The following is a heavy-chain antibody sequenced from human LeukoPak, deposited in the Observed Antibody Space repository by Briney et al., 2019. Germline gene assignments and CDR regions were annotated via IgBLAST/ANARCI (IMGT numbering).Heavy chain of an antibody. CDR3: ARGRASYDFWSGYLFDY. J-gene: IGHJ4*02. CDR1: GGPFSGYY. D-gene: IGHD3-3*01. Sequence: SETLSLTCAVYGGPFSGYYWTWLCQPPGKGLEWIGEISHSGSTNYNPSLKSRVTISVDTSKNQFSLKLSSVTAADTAVYYRARGRASYDFWSGYLFDYWGQGTLVTVSS. CDR2: ISHSGST. V-gene: IGHV4-34*01.